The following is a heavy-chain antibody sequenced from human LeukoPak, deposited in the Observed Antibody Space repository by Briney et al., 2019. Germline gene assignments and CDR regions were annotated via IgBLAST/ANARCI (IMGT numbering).Heavy chain of an antibody. D-gene: IGHD2-15*01. CDR3: AGGYCSGGSCRRRNYYHGMDV. CDR1: GGSFSGYY. CDR2: INHSGST. V-gene: IGHV4-34*01. Sequence: SETLSLTCAVYGGSFSGYYWSWIRQPPGKGLEWIGEINHSGSTNYNPSLKSRVTISVDTSKNQFSLKLSSVTAADTAVYYCAGGYCSGGSCRRRNYYHGMDVWGKGTTVTVSS. J-gene: IGHJ6*04.